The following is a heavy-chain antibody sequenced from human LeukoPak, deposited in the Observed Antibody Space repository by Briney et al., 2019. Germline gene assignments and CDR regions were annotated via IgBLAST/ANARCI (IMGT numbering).Heavy chain of an antibody. Sequence: SETLSLTCTVFGVSFSDYYWSWIRQPPEKGLELIGYISYSGSTNYNPSLKSRVTISEDTSKNQFSLKLSSVTAADTAVYYCARGLYSTTWPDAFDIWGQGTMVTVSS. CDR1: GVSFSDYY. CDR2: ISYSGST. J-gene: IGHJ3*02. CDR3: ARGLYSTTWPDAFDI. V-gene: IGHV4-59*01. D-gene: IGHD2/OR15-2a*01.